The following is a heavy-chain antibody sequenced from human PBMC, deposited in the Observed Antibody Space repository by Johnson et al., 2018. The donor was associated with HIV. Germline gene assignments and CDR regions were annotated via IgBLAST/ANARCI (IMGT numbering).Heavy chain of an antibody. J-gene: IGHJ3*01. CDR3: ARALVVITDGHAFDL. D-gene: IGHD3-22*01. CDR2: ISWNSGSI. V-gene: IGHV3-9*01. CDR1: GFTFDDYA. Sequence: VQLVESGGGLVQPGRSLRLSCAASGFTFDDYAMHWVRQAPGKGLEWVSGISWNSGSIGYADSVKGRFTISRDNAKNSLYLQMNSLRAEDTALYYCARALVVITDGHAFDLWGQGTMVTVSS.